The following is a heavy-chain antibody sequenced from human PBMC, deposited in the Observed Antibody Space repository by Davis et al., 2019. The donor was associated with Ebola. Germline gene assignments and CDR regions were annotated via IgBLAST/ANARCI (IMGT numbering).Heavy chain of an antibody. CDR3: ARENSYSSGLGGYYYYGMDV. Sequence: GESLKISCAVSGVTFRNYVMSWVRQAPGKGLEWVSSISSSGGNSFYMDSVKGRFYIDRDNSKNTVHLQMHRLRAEDTAVYYCARENSYSSGLGGYYYYGMDVWGQGTTVTVSS. V-gene: IGHV3-23*01. CDR1: GVTFRNYV. D-gene: IGHD6-19*01. CDR2: ISSSGGNS. J-gene: IGHJ6*02.